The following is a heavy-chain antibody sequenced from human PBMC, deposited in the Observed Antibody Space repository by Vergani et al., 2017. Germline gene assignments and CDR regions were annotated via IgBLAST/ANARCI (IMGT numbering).Heavy chain of an antibody. CDR1: GFTFNIYA. D-gene: IGHD5-12*01. Sequence: EVRLLESGGGLVQPGGSLRLSCAASGFTFNIYAMSWGRQAPGKGLEWVSTITYNGGRTYYADSVTGRFTISRDNSKKTLFLQLTTLRAEDTGVYYCAKDYNIMGALHYWGQGTLVAVSS. CDR2: ITYNGGRT. V-gene: IGHV3-23*01. J-gene: IGHJ4*02. CDR3: AKDYNIMGALHY.